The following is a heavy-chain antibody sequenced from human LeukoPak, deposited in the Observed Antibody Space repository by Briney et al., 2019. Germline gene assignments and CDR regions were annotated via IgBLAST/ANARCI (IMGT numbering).Heavy chain of an antibody. V-gene: IGHV4-39*01. D-gene: IGHD2-2*01. CDR2: IYYSGST. J-gene: IGHJ3*02. CDR1: GGSISSSSYY. Sequence: SETLSLTCTVSGGSISSSSYYWGRIRQPPGKGLEWIGSIYYSGSTYYNPSLKSRVTISVDTSKNQFSLKLSSVTAADTAVYYCAAIVVVPAANAFDIWGQGTMVTVSS. CDR3: AAIVVVPAANAFDI.